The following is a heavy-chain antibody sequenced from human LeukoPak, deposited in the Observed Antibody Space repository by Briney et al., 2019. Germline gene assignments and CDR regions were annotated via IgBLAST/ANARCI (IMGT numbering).Heavy chain of an antibody. J-gene: IGHJ4*02. V-gene: IGHV3-11*01. CDR2: ISSSGSTI. Sequence: GGSLRLSCAASGFTFSDYYMSWIRQAPGKGLEWVSYISSSGSTIYYADSVKGRFTISRDNAKNSLYLQMNSLRAEDTAVYYCARVASAAVAGRGYFDYWGQGTLVTVSS. CDR3: ARVASAAVAGRGYFDY. CDR1: GFTFSDYY. D-gene: IGHD6-19*01.